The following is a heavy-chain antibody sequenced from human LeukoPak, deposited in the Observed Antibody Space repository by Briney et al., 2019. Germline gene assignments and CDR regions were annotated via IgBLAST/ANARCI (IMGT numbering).Heavy chain of an antibody. J-gene: IGHJ4*02. Sequence: PGGSLRLSCAASRFIFSSYAMSWVRQAPGKGLEWVSGISWNSGSVGYADSVKGRFTISRDNAKNSLYLQMNSLRAEDTALYYCANTRGSGSYYKGNFDYWGQGTLVTVSS. CDR3: ANTRGSGSYYKGNFDY. V-gene: IGHV3-9*01. CDR2: ISWNSGSV. CDR1: RFIFSSYA. D-gene: IGHD3-10*01.